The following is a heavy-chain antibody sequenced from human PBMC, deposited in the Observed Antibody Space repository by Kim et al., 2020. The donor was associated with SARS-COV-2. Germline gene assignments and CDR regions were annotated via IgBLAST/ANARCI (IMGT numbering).Heavy chain of an antibody. J-gene: IGHJ6*02. V-gene: IGHV3-11*05. Sequence: GESLRLSCTASGFTFSDYYMSWIRQAPGKGLEWVSSISSSSSYTNYADSVKGRFTIARDNAKNSLYLQMNSLRAEDTAVYHCARVGYDYVWGSYRYQHFYYSMDVLGQGTTGTVSS. CDR3: ARVGYDYVWGSYRYQHFYYSMDV. CDR1: GFTFSDYY. CDR2: ISSSSSYT. D-gene: IGHD3-16*02.